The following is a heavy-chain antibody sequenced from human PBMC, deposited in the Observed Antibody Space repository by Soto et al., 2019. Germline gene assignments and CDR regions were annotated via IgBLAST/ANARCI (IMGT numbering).Heavy chain of an antibody. D-gene: IGHD3-22*01. Sequence: ASVKVSCKASGYTFTNSGISWVRQAPGQGLEGMGWIGAYNGHTKYAQKLQGRVTMTTDTSTSTAYMELRSLKSDDTAVYYCAREDYYDSSGYLPVRYYFGMDVWGQGTTVTVSS. CDR1: GYTFTNSG. J-gene: IGHJ6*02. CDR3: AREDYYDSSGYLPVRYYFGMDV. V-gene: IGHV1-18*01. CDR2: IGAYNGHT.